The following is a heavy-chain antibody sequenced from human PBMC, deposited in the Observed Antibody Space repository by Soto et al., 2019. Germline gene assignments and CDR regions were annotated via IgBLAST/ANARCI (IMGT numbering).Heavy chain of an antibody. V-gene: IGHV4-59*01. CDR3: ARESEYYYDSSGYYYWFDP. CDR1: GGSISSYY. D-gene: IGHD3-22*01. Sequence: SETLSLTCTVSGGSISSYYWSWIRQPPGKGLEWIGYISNIGSTDYNPSLKSRVTISVDTSKNQFSLKLSSVTAADTAVYYCARESEYYYDSSGYYYWFDPWGQGTPVTVSS. CDR2: ISNIGST. J-gene: IGHJ5*02.